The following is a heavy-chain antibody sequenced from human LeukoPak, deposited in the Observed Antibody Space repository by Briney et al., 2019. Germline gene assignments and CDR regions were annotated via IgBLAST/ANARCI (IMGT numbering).Heavy chain of an antibody. V-gene: IGHV3-33*01. CDR3: ARGGYYVSN. J-gene: IGHJ4*02. CDR2: IWYDGSNK. Sequence: GGSLRLSCAASGFTFSSYGMHWVRQAPGKGLEWVAVIWYDGSNKYYADSVKGRFTISRDNSKDTLYLQMNSLRAEDTAVYYCARGGYYVSNWGQGTLVTISS. D-gene: IGHD3-22*01. CDR1: GFTFSSYG.